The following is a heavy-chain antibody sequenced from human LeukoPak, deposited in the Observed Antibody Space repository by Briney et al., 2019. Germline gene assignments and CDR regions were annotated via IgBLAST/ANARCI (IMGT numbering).Heavy chain of an antibody. Sequence: GGSLRLSCAASGFTSSSYAMHWVRQAPGKGLEWVAVISYDGSNKYYADSVKGRLTISRDNSKNTLYLQMNSLRAEDTAVYYCATTPSTPAFGELDYWGQGTLVTVSS. D-gene: IGHD3-10*01. J-gene: IGHJ4*02. CDR1: GFTSSSYA. CDR2: ISYDGSNK. CDR3: ATTPSTPAFGELDY. V-gene: IGHV3-30-3*01.